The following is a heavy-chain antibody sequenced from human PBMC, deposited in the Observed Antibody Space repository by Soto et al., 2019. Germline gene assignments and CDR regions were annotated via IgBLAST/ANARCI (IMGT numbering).Heavy chain of an antibody. V-gene: IGHV4-39*01. J-gene: IGHJ4*03. CDR3: ARRGYCGSDCYSFDF. D-gene: IGHD2-21*02. CDR1: GDSISTNTNF. Sequence: SETLSLTCTVSGDSISTNTNFWGWIRQPPGQGLEWIGTIYYTGTTYYSPSLESRVTISVDTSENQFSLKLTSVTAADTAIYYCARRGYCGSDCYSFDFWGHGTLVTVSS. CDR2: IYYTGTT.